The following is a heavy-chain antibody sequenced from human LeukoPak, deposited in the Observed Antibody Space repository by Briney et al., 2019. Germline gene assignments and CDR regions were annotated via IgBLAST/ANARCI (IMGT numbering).Heavy chain of an antibody. D-gene: IGHD4-17*01. CDR2: TYYRSKWYN. CDR1: GDSVSSNSAA. J-gene: IGHJ4*02. V-gene: IGHV6-1*01. CDR3: ARDEASYGDYGIVFDY. Sequence: SQTLSLTCAISGDSVSSNSAAWNWIRQSPSRGLEWLGRTYYRSKWYNDYAVSVKSRITINPDTSKNQFSLQLNSVTPEDTAVYYCARDEASYGDYGIVFDYWGLGTLVTVSS.